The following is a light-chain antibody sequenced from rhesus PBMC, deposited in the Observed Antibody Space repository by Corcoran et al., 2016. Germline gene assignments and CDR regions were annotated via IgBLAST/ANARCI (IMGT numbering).Light chain of an antibody. J-gene: IGKJ2*01. V-gene: IGKV3-10*01. CDR2: CAF. CDR3: YQHSSGYS. Sequence: QVILTQSPATLSLSPGERATLSCRASQSVSSYLAWYQQKPVQAPRLLIYCAFSRAPGIPDRVSGSGSGTYFTLTISSLEPEDVGVYHCYQHSSGYSFGQGTKVEIK. CDR1: QSVSSY.